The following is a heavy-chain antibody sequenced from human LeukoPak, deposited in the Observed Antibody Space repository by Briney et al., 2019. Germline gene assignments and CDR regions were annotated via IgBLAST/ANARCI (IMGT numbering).Heavy chain of an antibody. J-gene: IGHJ3*02. Sequence: AASVKVSCKASGNTFTTYYIYWVRQAPGQGLEWMGIISPSNDSTIYAQKFQGRVTMTRDTSISTAYMELSRLRSDDTAVYYCARRGTYDSSGYSPSHDAFDIWGQGTMVTVSS. CDR3: ARRGTYDSSGYSPSHDAFDI. CDR2: ISPSNDST. V-gene: IGHV1-46*01. D-gene: IGHD3-22*01. CDR1: GNTFTTYY.